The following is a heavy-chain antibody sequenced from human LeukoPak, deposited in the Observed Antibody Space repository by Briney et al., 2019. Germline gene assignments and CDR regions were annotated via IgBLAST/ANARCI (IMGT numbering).Heavy chain of an antibody. D-gene: IGHD5-24*01. Sequence: GGSLRLSCAASGFTFSDYSMNWVRQAPGKGLEWISYIGIDSGNTNYADSVKGRSTISRDKAKNSLYLQMNSLRVEDTAVYYCARDYKYAFDNWGQGTLVTVSS. V-gene: IGHV3-48*01. CDR1: GFTFSDYS. CDR3: ARDYKYAFDN. CDR2: IGIDSGNT. J-gene: IGHJ4*02.